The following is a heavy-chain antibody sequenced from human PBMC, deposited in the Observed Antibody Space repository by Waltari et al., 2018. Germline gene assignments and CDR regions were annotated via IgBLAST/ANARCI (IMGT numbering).Heavy chain of an antibody. V-gene: IGHV4-59*11. D-gene: IGHD6-19*01. CDR2: IYYSGST. CDR3: ARVAYSSGWYGYYYYYMDV. Sequence: QVQLQESGPGLVKPSETLSLTCTVSGGSISSHYWSWIRQPPGKGLEWIGYIYYSGSTNYNPSLKSGVTISVDTSKNQFSLKLSSVTAAETAVYYCARVAYSSGWYGYYYYYMDVWGKGTTVTVSS. CDR1: GGSISSHY. J-gene: IGHJ6*03.